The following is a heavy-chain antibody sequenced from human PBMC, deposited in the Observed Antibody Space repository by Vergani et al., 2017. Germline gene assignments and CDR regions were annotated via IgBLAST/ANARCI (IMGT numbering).Heavy chain of an antibody. CDR1: GGPFSSYA. Sequence: QVQLVQSGAEVKKPGSSVTVSCKASGGPFSSYAISWVRQAPGQGLEWMGGIIPIFGTANYAQKIQGRVTITADKSTSTAYMELSSLSAEDTAVYYCAREHSSGWSLGYWGQGTLVTVSS. D-gene: IGHD6-19*01. CDR3: AREHSSGWSLGY. J-gene: IGHJ4*02. CDR2: IIPIFGTA. V-gene: IGHV1-69*06.